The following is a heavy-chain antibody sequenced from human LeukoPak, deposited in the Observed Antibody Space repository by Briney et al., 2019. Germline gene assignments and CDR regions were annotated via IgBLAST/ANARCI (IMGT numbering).Heavy chain of an antibody. CDR1: GFTFSSYA. CDR2: ISYDGSNK. J-gene: IGHJ4*02. V-gene: IGHV3-30-3*01. D-gene: IGHD6-19*01. Sequence: GGSLRLSCAASGFTFSSYAMHWVRQAPGKGLEWVAVISYDGSNKYYADSVKGRFTISRDNSKNTLYLQMNSPRAEDTAVYYCARDVVAVAGTGEVQIDYWGQGTLVTVSS. CDR3: ARDVVAVAGTGEVQIDY.